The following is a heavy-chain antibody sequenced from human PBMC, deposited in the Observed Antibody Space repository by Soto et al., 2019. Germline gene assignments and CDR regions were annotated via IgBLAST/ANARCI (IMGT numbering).Heavy chain of an antibody. J-gene: IGHJ4*02. CDR2: IYYSGST. CDR3: ARALGGSYYPGHFDY. V-gene: IGHV4-61*01. CDR1: GGSVSSGSYY. D-gene: IGHD1-26*01. Sequence: QEQLQESGPGLVKPSETLSLTCTVSGGSVSSGSYYWSWLRQPPGKGLEWIGYIYYSGSTNYNPSLKSRVTKSVDTSKNQFSLKRSSVTAADTAVYYCARALGGSYYPGHFDYWGQGTLVTVSS.